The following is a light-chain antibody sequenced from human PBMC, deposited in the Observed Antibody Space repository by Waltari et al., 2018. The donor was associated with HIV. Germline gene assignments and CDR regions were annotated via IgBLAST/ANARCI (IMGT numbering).Light chain of an antibody. CDR1: TGAVTSGYS. Sequence: QPVVTQEPSLTVSPGGTVTLTCPSSTGAVTSGYSPNWFQQKPGQAPRALIYGTTNKHSWTPARFSGSLLGGKAALTLSGVQPEDEAEYYCLLYYGGAWVFGGGTKLTVL. V-gene: IGLV7-43*01. J-gene: IGLJ3*02. CDR2: GTT. CDR3: LLYYGGAWV.